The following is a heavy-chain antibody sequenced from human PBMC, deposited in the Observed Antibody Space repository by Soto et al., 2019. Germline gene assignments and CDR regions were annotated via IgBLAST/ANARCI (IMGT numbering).Heavy chain of an antibody. Sequence: EVQLLESGGGLVQPGGSLRLSCAASGFTFSSYAMSWVRQAPGKGLEWVSAISGSGGSTYYADSVKGGFTVSGDNSKNTLYLQMNRLRAEDTAVYYCAKDRYRGELSTFFDYWGQGTLVTVSS. D-gene: IGHD3-16*02. CDR3: AKDRYRGELSTFFDY. CDR1: GFTFSSYA. CDR2: ISGSGGST. V-gene: IGHV3-23*01. J-gene: IGHJ4*02.